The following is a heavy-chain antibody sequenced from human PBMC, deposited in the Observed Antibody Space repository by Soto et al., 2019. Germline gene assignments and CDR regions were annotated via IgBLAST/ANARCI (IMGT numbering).Heavy chain of an antibody. J-gene: IGHJ5*02. Sequence: NPSETLSLTCAVYGGSFSGYYWSWIRQPPGKGLEWIGEINHSGSTNYNPSLKSRVTISVDTSKNQFSLKLSSVTAADTAVYYCARGGVPGRYYYGSGSPNWFDPWGQGTLVTVSS. D-gene: IGHD3-10*01. CDR2: INHSGST. CDR3: ARGGVPGRYYYGSGSPNWFDP. V-gene: IGHV4-34*01. CDR1: GGSFSGYY.